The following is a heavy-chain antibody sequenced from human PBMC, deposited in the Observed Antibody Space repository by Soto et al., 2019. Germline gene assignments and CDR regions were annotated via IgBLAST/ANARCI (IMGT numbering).Heavy chain of an antibody. Sequence: GGSLRLSCAASGFTVSRNSMTWVRQAPGKGLEWVSLIYRGGSTYYADSVKGRFTISRDSSKNTLYLQMNSLRADDTALYFCAGRYSDDCPYFDFWGRGTLVTVSS. V-gene: IGHV3-66*01. CDR1: GFTVSRNS. CDR2: IYRGGST. CDR3: AGRYSDDCPYFDF. D-gene: IGHD3-3*01. J-gene: IGHJ4*02.